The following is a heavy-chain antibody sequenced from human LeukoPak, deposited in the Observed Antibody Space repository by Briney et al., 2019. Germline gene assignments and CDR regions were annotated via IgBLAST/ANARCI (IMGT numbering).Heavy chain of an antibody. D-gene: IGHD6-6*01. CDR3: ARRIAARREGNWFDP. V-gene: IGHV1-18*01. Sequence: ASVKVSCKASGYTFTSYGISWVRQAPGQGLEWMGRISAYNGNTNYAQKLQGRVTITGNTSISTAYMELSSLRSEDTAVYYCARRIAARREGNWFDPWGQGTLVTVSS. CDR1: GYTFTSYG. CDR2: ISAYNGNT. J-gene: IGHJ5*02.